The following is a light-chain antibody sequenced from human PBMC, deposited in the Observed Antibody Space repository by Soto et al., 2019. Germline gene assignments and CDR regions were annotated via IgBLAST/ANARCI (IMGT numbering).Light chain of an antibody. CDR1: QIINTY. CDR2: GAS. V-gene: IGKV1-39*01. Sequence: DLQMTQSPSSLSASVGARVTITCRASQIINTYLHWYQHKPGKAPKLLISGASTLQSGVPSRFSGSGSATEFALTISSLQPEDLATYYCQQSSSIPWTFGPGTKVEIK. CDR3: QQSSSIPWT. J-gene: IGKJ1*01.